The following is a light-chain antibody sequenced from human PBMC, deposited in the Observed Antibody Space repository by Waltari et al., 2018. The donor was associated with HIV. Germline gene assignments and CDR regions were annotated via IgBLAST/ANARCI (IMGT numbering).Light chain of an antibody. J-gene: IGKJ5*01. CDR1: QSVSIH. CDR3: QQYGSSPPIT. CDR2: DAS. V-gene: IGKV3-11*01. Sequence: EIVLTQSPATLSLSPGERATLSCRASQSVSIHLAWYQQKPGQAPRLLIVDASNRAPGIPARFSGSGSGTDFTLTISGLEPEDFAVYYCQQYGSSPPITFGQGTRLEIK.